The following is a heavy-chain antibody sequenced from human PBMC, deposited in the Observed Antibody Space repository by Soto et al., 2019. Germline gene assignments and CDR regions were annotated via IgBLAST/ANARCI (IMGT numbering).Heavy chain of an antibody. CDR2: IFYFGST. CDR3: ARHSPDFDWLSQFDY. Sequence: QVQLQESGPGLVKPSETLSLTCTVSGGSISSYYWRWIRQTPGKGLEWIGYIFYFGSTNYNPSLKSRVTLSIDTSKNQLSLKLSSVTAADTAVYYCARHSPDFDWLSQFDYWGQGTLVTVSS. V-gene: IGHV4-59*08. CDR1: GGSISSYY. D-gene: IGHD3-9*01. J-gene: IGHJ4*02.